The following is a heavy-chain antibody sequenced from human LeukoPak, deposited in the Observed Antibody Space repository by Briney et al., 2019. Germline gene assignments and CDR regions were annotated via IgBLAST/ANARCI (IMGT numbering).Heavy chain of an antibody. Sequence: GGSLRLSCAASGFTVGSNYMSWVRQAPGKGLEWVSVIYSGGSTYFADSEKGRFTISRDNSKNTLYLQMNSLRAEDTAVYYCARLSRHRFGEFYGTDVWGQGTTVTVSS. CDR3: ARLSRHRFGEFYGTDV. CDR2: IYSGGST. V-gene: IGHV3-53*01. CDR1: GFTVGSNY. J-gene: IGHJ6*02. D-gene: IGHD3-10*01.